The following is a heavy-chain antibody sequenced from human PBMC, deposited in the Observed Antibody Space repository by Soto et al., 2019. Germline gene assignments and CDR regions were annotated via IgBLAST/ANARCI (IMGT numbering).Heavy chain of an antibody. D-gene: IGHD3-3*01. CDR2: ISYSGTT. CDR1: GGSVSGRASH. J-gene: IGHJ6*02. Sequence: PSETFSRACIVAGGSVSGRASHWTWIRQSPGKGLEWIGYISYSGTTDYNPSPKSRVTISVDTSKNQFSLKLTSATTADTAVYYCASLEWSTSKFGVGGHGTTVT. CDR3: ASLEWSTSKFGV. V-gene: IGHV4-61*08.